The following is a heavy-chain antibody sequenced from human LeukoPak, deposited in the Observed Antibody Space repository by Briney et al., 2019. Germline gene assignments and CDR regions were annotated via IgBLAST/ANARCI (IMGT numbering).Heavy chain of an antibody. CDR1: GFTVSNNY. CDR2: INWNGGST. CDR3: ARSLSVAVAGFDY. Sequence: GGSLRISCAASGFTVSNNYMSWVRQAPGKGLEWVSGINWNGGSTGYADSVKGRFTISRDNAKNSLYLQMNSLRAEDTALYYCARSLSVAVAGFDYWGQGTLVTVSS. J-gene: IGHJ4*02. V-gene: IGHV3-20*04. D-gene: IGHD6-19*01.